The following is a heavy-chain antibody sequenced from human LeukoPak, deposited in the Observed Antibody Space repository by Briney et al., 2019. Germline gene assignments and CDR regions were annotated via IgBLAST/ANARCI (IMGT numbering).Heavy chain of an antibody. V-gene: IGHV3-48*03. CDR1: GFSFSSYE. J-gene: IGHJ4*02. D-gene: IGHD2/OR15-2a*01. CDR2: SNRRGSTK. Sequence: GGSLRLSCAASGFSFSSYEMNWVRQAPGKGLEWVSHSNRRGSTKYSADSVRGRFTISRDSAKNSLYLQMNSLRAEDTAVYYCAREGHTTGWHPFDFWGQGTLVTVSS. CDR3: AREGHTTGWHPFDF.